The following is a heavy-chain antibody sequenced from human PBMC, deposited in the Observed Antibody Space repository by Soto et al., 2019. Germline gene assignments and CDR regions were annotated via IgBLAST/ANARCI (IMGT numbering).Heavy chain of an antibody. D-gene: IGHD2-21*02. V-gene: IGHV3-48*03. CDR3: ATSQLPSPLAVVTAIQDAFDS. J-gene: IGHJ3*02. Sequence: PGGSLRLSCAASGFTFSSYEMNWVRQAPGKGLEWVSYISSSGSTIYYADSVKGRFTISRDNAKNSMYLQMNSLRAEDTAVYYCATSQLPSPLAVVTAIQDAFDSCGQGTTLTVSS. CDR1: GFTFSSYE. CDR2: ISSSGSTI.